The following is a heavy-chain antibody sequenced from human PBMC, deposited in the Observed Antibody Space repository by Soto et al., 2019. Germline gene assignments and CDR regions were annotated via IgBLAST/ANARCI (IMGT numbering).Heavy chain of an antibody. J-gene: IGHJ4*02. CDR3: ACGAQVRLVDF. CDR2: IYYSGST. Sequence: SETLSLTCTVSGGSISSYYWSWIRQPPGKGLEWIGYIYYSGSTNYNPSLKSRVTISVNTSKNQFSLKLSSVTAADTAVDYCACGAQVRLVDFWGQGTLVTVSS. D-gene: IGHD3-10*01. CDR1: GGSISSYY. V-gene: IGHV4-59*08.